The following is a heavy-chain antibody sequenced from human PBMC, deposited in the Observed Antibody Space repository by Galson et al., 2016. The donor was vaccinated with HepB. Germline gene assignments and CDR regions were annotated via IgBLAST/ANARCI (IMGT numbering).Heavy chain of an antibody. D-gene: IGHD5-18*01. CDR3: ARGPEGIHLWLPDY. CDR1: GFTFSSYE. CDR2: ISSSASII. J-gene: IGHJ4*02. Sequence: SLRLSCAASGFTFSSYEMNWVRQAPGKGLEWVSYISSSASIIYYADSVKGRFTISRDNAKNSLYLQMNSLRAEDTALYYCARGPEGIHLWLPDYWGQGTHVIVSS. V-gene: IGHV3-48*03.